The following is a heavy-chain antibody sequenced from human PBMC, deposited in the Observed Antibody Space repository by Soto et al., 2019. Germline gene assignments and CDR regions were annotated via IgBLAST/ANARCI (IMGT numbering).Heavy chain of an antibody. CDR3: ARAPLLRSAPSWFDP. J-gene: IGHJ5*02. D-gene: IGHD6-25*01. Sequence: GGSLRLSCAASGFTFSSYAMHWVRQAPGKGLEWVAVISYDGSNKYYADSVKGRFTISRDNSKNTLYLQMNSLRAEDTAVYYCARAPLLRSAPSWFDPWGQGTLVTVSS. CDR2: ISYDGSNK. V-gene: IGHV3-30-3*01. CDR1: GFTFSSYA.